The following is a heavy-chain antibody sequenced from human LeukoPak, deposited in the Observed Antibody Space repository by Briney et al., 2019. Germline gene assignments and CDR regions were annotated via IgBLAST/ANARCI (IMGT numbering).Heavy chain of an antibody. Sequence: ASLKVSCKASGYTFTSYGITWVRQAPGQGLEWMGWISGYNGNTNYAQKFQGRVTMTTDTSTSTVYMELRSLRSDDTAVYYCARDDNYGSGQPDDWGQGTLVTASS. J-gene: IGHJ4*02. CDR3: ARDDNYGSGQPDD. CDR1: GYTFTSYG. D-gene: IGHD3-10*01. CDR2: ISGYNGNT. V-gene: IGHV1-18*01.